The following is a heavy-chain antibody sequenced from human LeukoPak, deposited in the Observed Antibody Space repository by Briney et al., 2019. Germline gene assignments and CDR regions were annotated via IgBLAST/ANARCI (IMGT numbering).Heavy chain of an antibody. V-gene: IGHV4-34*11. J-gene: IGHJ4*02. Sequence: SEALSLTCAVYGGSFSGYYWSWIRQPPGKGLEWIGYIYYTGTTNYNPLFESRATISVDTPKNQFSLKLTSVTAADTAVYFCARGEDFERYYLAYWGQGTLVTVSS. CDR1: GGSFSGYY. CDR2: IYYTGTT. D-gene: IGHD3-9*01. CDR3: ARGEDFERYYLAY.